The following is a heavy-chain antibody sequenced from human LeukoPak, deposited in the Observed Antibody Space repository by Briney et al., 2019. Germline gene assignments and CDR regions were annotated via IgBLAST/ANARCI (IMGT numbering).Heavy chain of an antibody. CDR2: IYYSGST. J-gene: IGHJ4*02. D-gene: IGHD2-15*01. CDR1: GGSISSYY. CDR3: ARGGRSRGGDFDY. Sequence: SETLSLTCTVSGGSISSYYWSWIRQPPGKGLEWIGYIYYSGSTNYNPSLKSRVTISVDTSKNQFSLKLSSVTAADTAVYYCARGGRSRGGDFDYWGQGTLVTVSS. V-gene: IGHV4-59*12.